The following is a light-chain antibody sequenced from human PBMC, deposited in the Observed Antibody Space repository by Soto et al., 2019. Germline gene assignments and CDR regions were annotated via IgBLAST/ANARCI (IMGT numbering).Light chain of an antibody. J-gene: IGKJ5*01. CDR2: GVS. CDR3: QQYVSAPIT. CDR1: QSVSSY. Sequence: EIVMTQSPATLSLSPGERATLFCRASQSVSSYLAWYQQKPGQAPRLLIYGVSSRATGVPVSFSGSGSGTDFTLTISRLEPEDFAVYYCQQYVSAPITFGQGTRLEIK. V-gene: IGKV3-20*01.